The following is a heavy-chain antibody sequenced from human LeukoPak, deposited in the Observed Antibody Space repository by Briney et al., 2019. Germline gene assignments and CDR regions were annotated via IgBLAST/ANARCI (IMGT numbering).Heavy chain of an antibody. CDR2: VSGSAENT. D-gene: IGHD3-22*01. Sequence: GGSLRLSCEASGFTVTSYAMSWVRQAPGKGLEWVSAVSGSAENTYYADSVKGRFTISRDSSKNTLYLQMNSLRAEDTAVYFCAKATYYYDSYGYNGVFEYWGQGSPLTVSS. V-gene: IGHV3-23*01. J-gene: IGHJ4*02. CDR1: GFTVTSYA. CDR3: AKATYYYDSYGYNGVFEY.